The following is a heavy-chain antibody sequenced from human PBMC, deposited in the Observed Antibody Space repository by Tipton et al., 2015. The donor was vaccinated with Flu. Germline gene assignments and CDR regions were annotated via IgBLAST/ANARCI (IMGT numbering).Heavy chain of an antibody. J-gene: IGHJ6*02. CDR3: AREGPYFYGMDV. CDR2: IDFSGST. CDR1: VDSVSNSDYY. V-gene: IGHV4-31*03. Sequence: LRLSCTVSVDSVSNSDYYWNWIRQEPGKGLEWIGHIDFSGSTHYNPSLKSRLTLSIDTSKNQFSLRLNGVTGADTAVYYCAREGPYFYGMDVWGQGTTVTVSS.